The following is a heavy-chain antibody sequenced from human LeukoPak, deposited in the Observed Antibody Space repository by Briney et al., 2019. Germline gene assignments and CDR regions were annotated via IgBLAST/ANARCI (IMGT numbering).Heavy chain of an antibody. CDR3: ARGPLGAPAGNWFDP. V-gene: IGHV4-59*01. J-gene: IGHJ5*02. D-gene: IGHD1-26*01. CDR1: AGSISSYY. CDR2: IYYSGST. Sequence: SETLSLTCTVPAGSISSYYWSWIRQPPGKGLEWIGYIYYSGSTNYNPSLKSRVTISVDTSKNQFSLKLSSVTAADTAVYYCARGPLGAPAGNWFDPWGQGTLVTVSS.